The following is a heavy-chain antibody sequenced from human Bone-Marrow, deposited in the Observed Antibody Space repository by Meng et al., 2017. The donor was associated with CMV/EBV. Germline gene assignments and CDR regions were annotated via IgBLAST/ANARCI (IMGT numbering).Heavy chain of an antibody. CDR2: ISWNSGST. CDR3: AKDPRCSNTTCLLGSGYFDY. J-gene: IGHJ4*02. V-gene: IGHV3-9*01. D-gene: IGHD2-2*01. CDR1: GFTFDDYA. Sequence: GGSLRLSCAASGFTFDDYAMHWVRQAPGKGLEWVSGISWNSGSTGYADSVKGRFTISRENAKNSLYLQMNSLRAEDTALYYCAKDPRCSNTTCLLGSGYFDYWGQGTLVTGYS.